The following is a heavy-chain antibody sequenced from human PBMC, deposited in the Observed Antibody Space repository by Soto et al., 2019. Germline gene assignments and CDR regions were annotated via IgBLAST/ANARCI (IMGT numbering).Heavy chain of an antibody. V-gene: IGHV3-15*01. CDR3: TTAGYSGYDWPY. D-gene: IGHD5-12*01. CDR2: IKSKTDGGTT. J-gene: IGHJ4*02. CDR1: GFTFSNAW. Sequence: PGGSLRLSCAASGFTFSNAWMSWVRQAPGKGLEWVGRIKSKTDGGTTDYAALVKGRFTISRDDSKNTLYLQMNSLKTEDTAVYYCTTAGYSGYDWPYWGQGTLVTVSS.